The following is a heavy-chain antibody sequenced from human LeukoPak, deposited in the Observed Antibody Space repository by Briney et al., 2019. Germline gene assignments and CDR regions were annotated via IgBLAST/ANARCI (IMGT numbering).Heavy chain of an antibody. J-gene: IGHJ4*02. CDR2: ISGDGGST. CDR1: GFTFDDYA. V-gene: IGHV3-43*02. CDR3: AKVDVDY. Sequence: GGSLRLSCAASGFTFDDYAMHWVRQAPGKGLEWVSLISGDGGSTYYADSVKGRFTISRDNSKNTLYLQMNSLRAEDTAVYYCAKVDVDYWGQGTLVTVSS.